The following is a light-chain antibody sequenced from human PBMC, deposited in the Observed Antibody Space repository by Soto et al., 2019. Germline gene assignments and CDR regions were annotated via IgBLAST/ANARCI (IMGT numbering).Light chain of an antibody. CDR1: SSDIGAHSY. CDR2: EVS. J-gene: IGLJ2*01. V-gene: IGLV2-8*01. Sequence: QSVLAQPPSASGSPGQSVTISCTGTSSDIGAHSYVSWYRQHPGKAPKLMIFEVSKRSSGVPGRFSGSKSGNTASLTVSGLQAEDEADYYCSSYAGSDNYVVFGGGTQLTV. CDR3: SSYAGSDNYVV.